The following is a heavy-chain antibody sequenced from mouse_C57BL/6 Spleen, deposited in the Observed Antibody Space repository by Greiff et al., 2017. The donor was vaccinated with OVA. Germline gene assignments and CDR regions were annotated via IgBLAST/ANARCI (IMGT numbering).Heavy chain of an antibody. Sequence: QVHVKQSGAELVRPGASVTLSCKASGYTFTDYEMHWVKQTPVHGLEWIGAIDPETGGTAYNQKFKGKAILTADKSSSTAYMELRSLTSEDSAVYYCTRGRGYDYAMDYWGQGTSVTVSS. V-gene: IGHV1-15*01. D-gene: IGHD2-2*01. CDR2: IDPETGGT. CDR3: TRGRGYDYAMDY. J-gene: IGHJ4*01. CDR1: GYTFTDYE.